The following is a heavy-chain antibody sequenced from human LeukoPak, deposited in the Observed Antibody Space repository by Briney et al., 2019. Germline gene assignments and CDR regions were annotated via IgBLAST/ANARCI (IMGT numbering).Heavy chain of an antibody. CDR2: IYYSGST. Sequence: SETLSLTCTVSGGSISSHYWSWIRQPPGKGLEWIGYIYYSGSTNYNPSLKSRVTISVDTSKNQFSLKLSSVTAADTAVYYCARDVLVNYYDSSDDWGQGTLVTVSS. CDR1: GGSISSHY. CDR3: ARDVLVNYYDSSDD. V-gene: IGHV4-59*11. D-gene: IGHD3-22*01. J-gene: IGHJ4*02.